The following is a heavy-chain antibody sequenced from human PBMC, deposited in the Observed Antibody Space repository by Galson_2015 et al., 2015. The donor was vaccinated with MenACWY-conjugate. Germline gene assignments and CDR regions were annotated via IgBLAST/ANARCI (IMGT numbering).Heavy chain of an antibody. Sequence: SLRLSCAASGFTFSDYYMSWIRQAPGKGLEWVAYISSGHIYSNHADSVKGRFTISRDNAKNSLFLQMNSLRAEDTAVYFCARTPRSYSGYTFEKWGQGTLVTVLS. CDR3: ARTPRSYSGYTFEK. J-gene: IGHJ4*02. CDR2: ISSGHIYS. D-gene: IGHD5-12*01. V-gene: IGHV3-11*06. CDR1: GFTFSDYY.